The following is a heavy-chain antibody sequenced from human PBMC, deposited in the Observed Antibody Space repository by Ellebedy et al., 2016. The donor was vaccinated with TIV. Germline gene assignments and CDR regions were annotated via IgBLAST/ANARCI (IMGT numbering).Heavy chain of an antibody. CDR3: IGGLLWFGERFDY. V-gene: IGHV4-34*01. D-gene: IGHD3-10*01. J-gene: IGHJ4*02. Sequence: SDTLSLTXAVYGGSSSGYYWSWIRQPPGKGLEWIGEINHSGSTNYNPSLKSRVTISVDTSKNQFSLKLSSVTAADTAVYYCIGGLLWFGERFDYWGQGTLVTVSS. CDR1: GGSSSGYY. CDR2: INHSGST.